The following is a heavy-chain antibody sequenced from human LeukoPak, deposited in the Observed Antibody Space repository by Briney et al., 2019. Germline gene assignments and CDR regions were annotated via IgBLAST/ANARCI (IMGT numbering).Heavy chain of an antibody. CDR1: GGSISIYY. CDR3: ERGARGYYYDSSGYYFDY. V-gene: IGHV4-59*01. Sequence: SETLSLTCTVSGGSISIYYWSWIRQPPGKGLEWIGYIYYSGSTNYNPSLKSRVTISVDTSKNQFSLKLSSVTAADTAVYYCERGARGYYYDSSGYYFDYWGQGTLVTVSS. D-gene: IGHD3-22*01. CDR2: IYYSGST. J-gene: IGHJ4*02.